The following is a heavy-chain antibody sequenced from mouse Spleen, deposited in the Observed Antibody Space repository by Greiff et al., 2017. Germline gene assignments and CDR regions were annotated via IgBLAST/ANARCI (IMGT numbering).Heavy chain of an antibody. V-gene: IGHV1-72*01. J-gene: IGHJ2*01. Sequence: QVQLQQPGAELVKPGASAKLSCKASGYTFTSYWMHWVKQRPGRGLEWIGRIDPNSGGTKYNEKFKSKATLTVDKPSSTAYMQLSSLTSEDSAVYYCAREGDGYPYYFDYWGQGTTLTVSS. CDR1: GYTFTSYW. CDR3: AREGDGYPYYFDY. CDR2: IDPNSGGT. D-gene: IGHD2-3*01.